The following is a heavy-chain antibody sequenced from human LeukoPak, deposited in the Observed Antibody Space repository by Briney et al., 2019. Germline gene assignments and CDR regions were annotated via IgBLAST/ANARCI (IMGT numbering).Heavy chain of an antibody. V-gene: IGHV3-49*03. CDR3: TRNAVAGTAFDY. CDR2: IRSKAYGGTT. CDR1: GFTFGDYA. D-gene: IGHD6-19*01. J-gene: IGHJ4*02. Sequence: GGSLRLSCTASGFTFGDYAMSWFRQAPGKGLEWVGFIRSKAYGGTTEYAASVKGRFTISRDDSKSIAYLQMNGLKTEDTAVYYCTRNAVAGTAFDYWGQGTLVTVSS.